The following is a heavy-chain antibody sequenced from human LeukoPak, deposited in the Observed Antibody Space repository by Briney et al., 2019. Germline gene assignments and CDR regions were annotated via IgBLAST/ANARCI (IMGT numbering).Heavy chain of an antibody. Sequence: PSETLSLTCTVSGDSISSGSYYWSWIRQPAGKGLEWIGRIYTSGSTNYNPSLKSRVTISVDTSKNQFSLKLSSVTAADTAVYYCARVIAAGTNWFDPWGQGTLVTVSS. V-gene: IGHV4-61*02. CDR3: ARVIAAGTNWFDP. D-gene: IGHD6-13*01. CDR1: GDSISSGSYY. J-gene: IGHJ5*02. CDR2: IYTSGST.